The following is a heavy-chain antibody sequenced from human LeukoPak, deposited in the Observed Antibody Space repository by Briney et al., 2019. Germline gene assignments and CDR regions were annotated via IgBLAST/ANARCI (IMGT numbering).Heavy chain of an antibody. D-gene: IGHD2-2*01. CDR1: GFTFSDYY. Sequence: GGSLRLSCAASGFTFSDYYMSWIRQAPGKGLEWVSYISSSGSTIYYADSVKGRFTISRDNAKSSLYLQMNSLRAEDTAVYYCARRLSCSSTRCYPPDYWGQGTLVTVSS. J-gene: IGHJ4*02. CDR3: ARRLSCSSTRCYPPDY. V-gene: IGHV3-11*01. CDR2: ISSSGSTI.